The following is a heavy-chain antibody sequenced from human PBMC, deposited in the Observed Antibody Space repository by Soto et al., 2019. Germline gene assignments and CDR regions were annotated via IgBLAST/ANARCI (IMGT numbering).Heavy chain of an antibody. CDR3: ARDLGLDDGSGRRGMDV. CDR1: GGSISSGGYY. Sequence: QSQTLSLTCTVSGGSISSGGYYWSWIRQHPGKGLEWIGYIYYSGSTYYNPSLKSRVTISVDTSKNQFSLKLSSVTAADTAVYYCARDLGLDDGSGRRGMDVWGQGTTVTVSS. D-gene: IGHD3-10*01. V-gene: IGHV4-31*03. CDR2: IYYSGST. J-gene: IGHJ6*02.